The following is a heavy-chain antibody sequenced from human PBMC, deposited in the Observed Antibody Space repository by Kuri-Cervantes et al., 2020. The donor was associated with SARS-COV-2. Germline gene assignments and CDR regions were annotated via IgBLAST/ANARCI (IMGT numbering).Heavy chain of an antibody. J-gene: IGHJ4*02. V-gene: IGHV4-4*02. CDR1: GGSISSSNW. CDR3: ARTYSSSSLFYDY. D-gene: IGHD6-6*01. CDR2: IYHSGST. Sequence: GSLRLSCAVSGGSISSSNWWSWVRQPPGKGLEWIGEIYHSGSTNYSPSLKSRVTISVDKSKNQFSLKLSSVTAADTAVYYCARTYSSSSLFYDYWGQGTLVTVSS.